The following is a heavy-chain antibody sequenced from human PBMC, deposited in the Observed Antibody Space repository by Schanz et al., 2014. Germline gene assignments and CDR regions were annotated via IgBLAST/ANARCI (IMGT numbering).Heavy chain of an antibody. J-gene: IGHJ6*02. CDR3: ARVQDDILTGSEYYYGMDV. V-gene: IGHV1-18*01. Sequence: QVLQVQSGSELKKPGTSVKVSCKASGYTFSSYGITWVRQAPGQGLEWMGWISANNGNTNKAQKLQGRVTMTTDTSTSTAYMELRSLRSDDTAVYYCARVQDDILTGSEYYYGMDVWGQGTTXTVSS. D-gene: IGHD3-9*01. CDR1: GYTFSSYG. CDR2: ISANNGNT.